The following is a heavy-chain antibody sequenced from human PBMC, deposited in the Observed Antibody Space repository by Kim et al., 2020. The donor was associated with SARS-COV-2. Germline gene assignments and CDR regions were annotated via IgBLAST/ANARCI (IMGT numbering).Heavy chain of an antibody. V-gene: IGHV7-4-1*02. CDR3: ARATMIVVVTTPRVVGMDV. J-gene: IGHJ6*02. D-gene: IGHD3-22*01. CDR2: INTNTGNP. CDR1: GYTFTSYA. Sequence: ASVKVSCKASGYTFTSYAMNWVRQAPGQGLEWMGWINTNTGNPTYAQGFTGRFVFSLDTSVSTAYLQISSLKAEDTAVYYCARATMIVVVTTPRVVGMDVWGQGTTVTVSS.